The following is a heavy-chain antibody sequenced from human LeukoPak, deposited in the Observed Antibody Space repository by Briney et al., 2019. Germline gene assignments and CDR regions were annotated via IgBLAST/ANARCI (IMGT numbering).Heavy chain of an antibody. V-gene: IGHV1-18*01. D-gene: IGHD2-2*01. J-gene: IGHJ5*02. Sequence: ASVKVSCKASGYTFTSYGISWGREAPGQGVEWMGWISAYNGNTNYAQKLQGRVTMTTDTSTSTAYMELRSLRSEDTAVYYCARVRVGGRYCSSTSCYYWFDPWGQGTLVTVSS. CDR2: ISAYNGNT. CDR1: GYTFTSYG. CDR3: ARVRVGGRYCSSTSCYYWFDP.